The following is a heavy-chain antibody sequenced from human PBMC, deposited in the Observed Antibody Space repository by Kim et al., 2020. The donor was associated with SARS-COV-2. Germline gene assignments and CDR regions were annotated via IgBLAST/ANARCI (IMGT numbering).Heavy chain of an antibody. CDR3: ARDVTMVRGVVNWFDP. D-gene: IGHD3-10*01. CDR2: ISYDGSNK. Sequence: GGSLRLSCAASGFTFSSYAMHWVRQAPGKGLEWVAVISYDGSNKYYADSVKGRFTISRDNSKNTLYLQMNSRRAEDTAVYYCARDVTMVRGVVNWFDPWGQGTLVTVSS. CDR1: GFTFSSYA. J-gene: IGHJ5*02. V-gene: IGHV3-30*04.